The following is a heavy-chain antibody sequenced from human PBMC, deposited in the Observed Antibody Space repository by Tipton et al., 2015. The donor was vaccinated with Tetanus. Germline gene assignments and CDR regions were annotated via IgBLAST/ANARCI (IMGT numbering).Heavy chain of an antibody. V-gene: IGHV3-23*01. J-gene: IGHJ4*02. CDR2: ISVSGGRI. CDR3: AKRTITFDY. CDR1: GFTFSSYD. D-gene: IGHD5-24*01. Sequence: SLRLSCAASGFTFSSYDMTWVRQAPGKGLERVSEISVSGGRIYYADSVKGRFTISRDNSKNTLYLQMNSLRAEDTAVYYCAKRTITFDYWGQGTLVTVSS.